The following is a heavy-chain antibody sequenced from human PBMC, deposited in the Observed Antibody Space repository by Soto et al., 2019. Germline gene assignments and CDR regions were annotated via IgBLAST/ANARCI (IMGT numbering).Heavy chain of an antibody. Sequence: EVQLLESGGDLVQPGGSLRLSCAASGFAFSNYAMNWVRQAPGKGLEWVSVISGGGGTTYYADSVKGRFTISRDNSKKTLYLQMSSLRGDDTAVYYCAKEWSQGYYFDYWGQGTPVIVSS. D-gene: IGHD2-15*01. J-gene: IGHJ4*02. V-gene: IGHV3-23*01. CDR3: AKEWSQGYYFDY. CDR1: GFAFSNYA. CDR2: ISGGGGTT.